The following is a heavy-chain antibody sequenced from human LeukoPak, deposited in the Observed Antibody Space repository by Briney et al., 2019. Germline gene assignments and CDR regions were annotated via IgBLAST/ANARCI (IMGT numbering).Heavy chain of an antibody. V-gene: IGHV1-2*02. D-gene: IGHD6-25*01. J-gene: IGHJ5*02. CDR2: INPNSGGT. Sequence: AASVKVSCKASGYTFTGYYTHWVRQAPGQGLEWMGWINPNSGGTNYAQKFQGRVTMTRDTSISTAYMELSRLRSDDTAVYYCARDRGIAAGGWFDPWGQGTLVTVSS. CDR1: GYTFTGYY. CDR3: ARDRGIAAGGWFDP.